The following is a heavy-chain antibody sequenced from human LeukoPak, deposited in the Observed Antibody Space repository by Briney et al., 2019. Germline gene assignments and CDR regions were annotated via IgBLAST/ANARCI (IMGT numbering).Heavy chain of an antibody. CDR3: AREEGGAGLYGFDI. CDR1: GFTFSSYA. J-gene: IGHJ3*02. V-gene: IGHV3-21*01. D-gene: IGHD1-26*01. Sequence: GGSLRLSCSASGFTFSSYALHWVRQAPGKGLEWVSSISSSSDYIYYADSLKGRFTISRDNAKNLLYLQMNSLRAEDTAVYYCAREEGGAGLYGFDIWGQGTMVTVSS. CDR2: ISSSSDYI.